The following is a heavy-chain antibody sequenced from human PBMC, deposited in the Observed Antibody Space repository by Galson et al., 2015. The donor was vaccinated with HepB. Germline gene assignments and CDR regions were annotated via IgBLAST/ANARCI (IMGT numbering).Heavy chain of an antibody. Sequence: SVKVSCKASGGTFSSYAISWVRQAPGQGLEWMGGIIPIFGTANYAQKFQGRVTITADESTSTAYMELSSLRSEDTAVYYCALGIAAAGPFDYWGQGTLVTVSS. V-gene: IGHV1-69*13. CDR1: GGTFSSYA. D-gene: IGHD6-13*01. J-gene: IGHJ4*02. CDR3: ALGIAAAGPFDY. CDR2: IIPIFGTA.